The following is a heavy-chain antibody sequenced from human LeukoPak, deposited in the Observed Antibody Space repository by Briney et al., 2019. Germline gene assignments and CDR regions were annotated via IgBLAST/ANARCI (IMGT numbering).Heavy chain of an antibody. CDR1: GFTFSNAW. V-gene: IGHV3-15*01. J-gene: IGHJ4*02. CDR3: AKANWGSGY. D-gene: IGHD7-27*01. Sequence: GGSLRLSCAASGFTFSNAWMTWVRQAPGKGLEWVGHIKNKADGGTTDYAAPVKGRFTISRDNSKNTLDLQMNSLRAEDTAVYYCAKANWGSGYWGQGTLVTVSS. CDR2: IKNKADGGTT.